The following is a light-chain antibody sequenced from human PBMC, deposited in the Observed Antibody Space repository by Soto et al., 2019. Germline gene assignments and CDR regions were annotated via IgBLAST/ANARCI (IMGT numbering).Light chain of an antibody. CDR1: QSVDNK. CDR2: GAS. V-gene: IGKV3-15*01. CDR3: QQYIKWLT. Sequence: EVVLTQSPATLSVSPGERATLSCRASQSVDNKLAWYQQKPGQAPRLLIYGASTTANGIPARISGSGSGTEFTLTFTSLQTEYIAFYYFQQYIKWLTFGQGTKLEVK. J-gene: IGKJ2*01.